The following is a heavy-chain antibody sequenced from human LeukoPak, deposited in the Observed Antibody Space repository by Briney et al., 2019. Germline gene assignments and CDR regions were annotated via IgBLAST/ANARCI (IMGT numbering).Heavy chain of an antibody. CDR3: AKGLHYYGSGSLYNFDY. V-gene: IGHV3-9*01. J-gene: IGHJ4*02. Sequence: GRSLRLSCAASGFTFDDYAMHWVRQAPGKGLEWVSGISWNSGSIGYADSVKGRFTISRDNAKNSLFLQMNSLRTEDTALYYCAKGLHYYGSGSLYNFDYWGQGTLVTVSS. CDR1: GFTFDDYA. CDR2: ISWNSGSI. D-gene: IGHD3-10*01.